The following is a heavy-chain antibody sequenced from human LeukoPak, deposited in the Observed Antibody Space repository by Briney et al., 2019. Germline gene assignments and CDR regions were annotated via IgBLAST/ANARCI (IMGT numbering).Heavy chain of an antibody. CDR1: GGSISSGGYY. CDR2: IYYSGST. V-gene: IGHV4-31*03. J-gene: IGHJ4*02. D-gene: IGHD6-19*01. Sequence: PSQTLSLTCTVSGGSISSGGYYWSWIRRHPGKGLEWIGYIYYSGSTYYNPSLKSRVTISVDTSKNQFSLKLSSVTAADTAVYYCARWSEAAAFDYWGQGTLVTVSS. CDR3: ARWSEAAAFDY.